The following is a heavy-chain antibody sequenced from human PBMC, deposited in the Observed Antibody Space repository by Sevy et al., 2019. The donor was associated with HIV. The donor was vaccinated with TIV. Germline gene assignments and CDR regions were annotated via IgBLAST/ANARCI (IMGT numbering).Heavy chain of an antibody. Sequence: SETLSLTCTVSGGSITSLYWNWIRQPPGKGLEWIAHIYYNGHINYNPSLKSRVTLSLETSKNQFSLRLGSVTAADTAMYYCAGENAWGRGYSWGQGTLVTVSS. J-gene: IGHJ4*02. D-gene: IGHD1-26*01. CDR3: AGENAWGRGYS. V-gene: IGHV4-59*08. CDR1: GGSITSLY. CDR2: IYYNGHI.